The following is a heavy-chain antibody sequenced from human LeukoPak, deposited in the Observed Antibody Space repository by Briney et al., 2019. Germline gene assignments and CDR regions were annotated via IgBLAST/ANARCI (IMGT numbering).Heavy chain of an antibody. CDR2: ISSSSSYI. CDR1: GFTFSSYG. CDR3: AGGYCSGGSCYPVDY. J-gene: IGHJ4*02. Sequence: GGTLRLSCAASGFTFSSYGMSWVRQAPGKGLEWVSSISSSSSYIYYADSVKGRFTISRDNAKNSLYLQMNSLRAEDTAVYYCAGGYCSGGSCYPVDYWGQGTLVTVSS. D-gene: IGHD2-15*01. V-gene: IGHV3-21*01.